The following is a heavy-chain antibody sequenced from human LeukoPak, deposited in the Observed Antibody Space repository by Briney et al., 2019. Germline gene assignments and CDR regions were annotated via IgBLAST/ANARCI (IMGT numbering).Heavy chain of an antibody. J-gene: IGHJ1*01. CDR2: IRYDGSNK. Sequence: GGSLRLSCAASGFTFSSYGMHWVRQAPGKGLEGGAFIRYDGSNKYYADSVKCRFTISRDNSKNTLYLQMNSLRAEDTAVYYCAKDQLAFEYFQHWGQGTLVTASS. V-gene: IGHV3-30*02. CDR1: GFTFSSYG. CDR3: AKDQLAFEYFQH. D-gene: IGHD6-13*01.